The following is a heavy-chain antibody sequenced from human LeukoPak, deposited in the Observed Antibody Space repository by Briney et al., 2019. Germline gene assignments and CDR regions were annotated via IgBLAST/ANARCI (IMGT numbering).Heavy chain of an antibody. J-gene: IGHJ5*02. D-gene: IGHD2-2*02. CDR3: AREDLLYCSSTSCYMGGWFDP. V-gene: IGHV4-4*07. CDR1: GGSISSYY. Sequence: SETLSLTCTVSGGSISSYYWSWIRQPAGKGLEWIGRIYTSGSTNYNPSLKSRVTMSVDTSKNQFSLKLSSVTAADTAVYYCAREDLLYCSSTSCYMGGWFDPWGQGTLVTVSS. CDR2: IYTSGST.